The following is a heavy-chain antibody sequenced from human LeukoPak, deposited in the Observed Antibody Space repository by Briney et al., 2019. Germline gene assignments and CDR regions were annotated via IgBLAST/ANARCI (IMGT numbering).Heavy chain of an antibody. D-gene: IGHD6-13*01. V-gene: IGHV4-30-2*01. Sequence: SETLSLTCTVSGGSISSGGYYWSWIRQPPGKGLEWIGYIYHSGSTYYNPSLKSRVTISVDRSKNQFSLKLSSVTAADTAVYYCARYSSSWYVDVNYFDYWGQGTLVTVSS. J-gene: IGHJ4*02. CDR3: ARYSSSWYVDVNYFDY. CDR2: IYHSGST. CDR1: GGSISSGGYY.